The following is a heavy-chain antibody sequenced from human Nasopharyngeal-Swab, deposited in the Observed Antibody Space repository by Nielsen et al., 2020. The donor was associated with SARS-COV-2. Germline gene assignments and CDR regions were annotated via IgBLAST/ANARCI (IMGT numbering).Heavy chain of an antibody. J-gene: IGHJ5*02. Sequence: GGSLRLSCAASGFTFSSYSMNWVRQAPGKGLEWVSSISSSSSYIYYADSVKGRFTISRDNAKNSLYLQMNSLRAEDTGVYYCARGGVRSYWFDPWGQGTLFTVSS. D-gene: IGHD3-16*01. CDR3: ARGGVRSYWFDP. V-gene: IGHV3-21*01. CDR2: ISSSSSYI. CDR1: GFTFSSYS.